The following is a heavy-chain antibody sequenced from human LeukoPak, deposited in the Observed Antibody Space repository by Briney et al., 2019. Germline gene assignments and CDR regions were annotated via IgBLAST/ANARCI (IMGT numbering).Heavy chain of an antibody. CDR2: ISSSSSTI. V-gene: IGHV3-48*01. D-gene: IGHD6-13*01. CDR3: ARGKGYSSRWYLIDY. Sequence: PGGSLRLSCAASGFTFSSYSMNWVRQAPGKGLEWVSYISSSSSTIYYADSVKGRFTISRDNAKNSLYLQMNSLRAKDTAVYYCARGKGYSSRWYLIDYWGQGTLVTVSS. CDR1: GFTFSSYS. J-gene: IGHJ4*02.